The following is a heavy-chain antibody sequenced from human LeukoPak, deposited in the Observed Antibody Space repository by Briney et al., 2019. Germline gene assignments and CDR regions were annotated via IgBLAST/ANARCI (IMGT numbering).Heavy chain of an antibody. CDR3: ARNMDDFWSGSNDAFYI. CDR2: IYSGGIT. D-gene: IGHD3-3*01. Sequence: GGSLRLSCAASGFTFEDYGMSWVRQAPGKGLEWVSFIYSGGITYYADSVKGRFTLSRDNSKNTLYLQMNSLRAEDTAVYYCARNMDDFWSGSNDAFYIWGQGTMVTVSS. CDR1: GFTFEDYG. V-gene: IGHV3-66*01. J-gene: IGHJ3*02.